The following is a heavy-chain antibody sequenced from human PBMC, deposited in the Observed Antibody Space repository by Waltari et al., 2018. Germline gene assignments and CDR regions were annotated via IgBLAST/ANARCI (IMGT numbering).Heavy chain of an antibody. D-gene: IGHD7-27*01. CDR3: VRDHWGPDY. V-gene: IGHV3-7*01. Sequence: EVHLVESGGGLVQPGGSLRLSCAASGFTCTAYGMSWVRQAPGKGPEWVANIHKDGSEKNYVDYVKGRFTISRDNAKDSVYLQMNSLRADDTAMYYCVRDHWGPDYWGQGTLVTVSS. CDR1: GFTCTAYG. CDR2: IHKDGSEK. J-gene: IGHJ4*02.